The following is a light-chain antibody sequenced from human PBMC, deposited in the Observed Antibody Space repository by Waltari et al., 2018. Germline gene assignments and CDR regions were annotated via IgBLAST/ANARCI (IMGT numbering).Light chain of an antibody. J-gene: IGKJ1*01. CDR2: DAS. CDR3: QKYGSLPAT. V-gene: IGKV3-20*01. CDR1: QSISRY. Sequence: EIMFTPSPRTLSLSPGERATLSCSASQSISRYLAWYQHKPGQAPRLLSYDASSRATGIPDRFSGSGSETDFSLTISRLEPEDFVVYYCQKYGSLPATFGQGTKVEIK.